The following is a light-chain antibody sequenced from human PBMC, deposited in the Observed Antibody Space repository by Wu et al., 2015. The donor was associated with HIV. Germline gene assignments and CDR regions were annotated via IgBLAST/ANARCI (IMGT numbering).Light chain of an antibody. CDR3: HQYGSSPET. V-gene: IGKV3-20*01. J-gene: IGKJ1*01. CDR1: QSVSSH. CDR2: GTS. Sequence: EIVLTQSPDTLSLSPGERATLSCRASQSVSSHLAWYQQKPGQAPRLLVYGTSTRATGIPGRFSASGSGTDFTLTISRLEPEDSAVYYCHQYGSSPETFGQGTKVEIK.